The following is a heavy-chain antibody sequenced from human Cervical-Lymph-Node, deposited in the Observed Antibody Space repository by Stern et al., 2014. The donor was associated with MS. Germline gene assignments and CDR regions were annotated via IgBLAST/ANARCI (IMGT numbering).Heavy chain of an antibody. D-gene: IGHD3-3*01. J-gene: IGHJ6*02. CDR3: AKESHDDYDFWSGYYSPYGLDV. CDR2: VTPVLGTA. CDR1: GITVSSYA. Sequence: QMQLVQSGAEVKKPGASVKVSCKSSGITVSSYAITWVRQAPGQGLEWMGRVTPVLGTANYAQKFQGRLSITADKSTNTAHMELSSLRSEDTAVYYCAKESHDDYDFWSGYYSPYGLDVWGQGTTVTVSS. V-gene: IGHV1-69*09.